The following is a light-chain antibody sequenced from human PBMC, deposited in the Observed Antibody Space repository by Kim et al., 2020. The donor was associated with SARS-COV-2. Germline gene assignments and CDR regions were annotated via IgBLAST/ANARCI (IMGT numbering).Light chain of an antibody. J-gene: IGKJ1*01. CDR1: QSVSSSY. Sequence: SPGERATLSCRASQSVSSSYLAWYQQKPGQAPRLLIYGASSRATGIPDRFSGSGSGTDLTLTISRLEPEDFAVYYCQQYGSSPRTFGQGTKVDIK. CDR2: GAS. CDR3: QQYGSSPRT. V-gene: IGKV3-20*01.